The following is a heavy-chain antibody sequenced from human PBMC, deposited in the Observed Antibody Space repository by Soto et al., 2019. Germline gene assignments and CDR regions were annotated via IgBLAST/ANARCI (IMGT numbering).Heavy chain of an antibody. J-gene: IGHJ6*02. CDR3: RRSSRYSTDA. V-gene: IGHV4-39*01. Sequence: QLQLQESGPGLVKPSETLSLTCTVSGGSISSSSYWGWIRQPPGKGLEWIGSIYSIGSTYYNPSLKSRVTISVDTSKNQFSLKLSSVTAADTAVYYCRRSSRYSTDAWGQGTTVTVSS. CDR2: IYSIGST. CDR1: GGSISSSSY. D-gene: IGHD6-13*01.